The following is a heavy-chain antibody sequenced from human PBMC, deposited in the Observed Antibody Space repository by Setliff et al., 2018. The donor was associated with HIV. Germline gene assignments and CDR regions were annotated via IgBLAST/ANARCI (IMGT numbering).Heavy chain of an antibody. V-gene: IGHV1-8*02. CDR1: GDTFTSYD. CDR2: MTPYSGNT. J-gene: IGHJ4*01. CDR3: SRVGSYWTQFDY. D-gene: IGHD2-15*01. Sequence: ASVKVSCKTSGDTFTSYDINWVRQAAGHGLEWMGWMTPYSGNTGYAQKFQGRVSMTRNTPISTAYMELSSLRSGDTAVYYCSRVGSYWTQFDYWGQGTLVTVSS.